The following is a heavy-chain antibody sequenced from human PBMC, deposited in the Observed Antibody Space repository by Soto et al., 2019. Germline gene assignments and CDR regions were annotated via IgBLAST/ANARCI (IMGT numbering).Heavy chain of an antibody. CDR3: ASFSGLGSAYHRIED. Sequence: PSETLSLTCTVSGGSIRSYYWTWIRQPPGKGLEWIGCIYSGGNTNYSPSLKSRVTISVDTSKNQFSLKLSSVTAADTAVYYCASFSGLGSAYHRIEDWCQGTTVTDSS. J-gene: IGHJ6*02. CDR2: IYSGGNT. V-gene: IGHV4-59*01. D-gene: IGHD6-19*01. CDR1: GGSIRSYY.